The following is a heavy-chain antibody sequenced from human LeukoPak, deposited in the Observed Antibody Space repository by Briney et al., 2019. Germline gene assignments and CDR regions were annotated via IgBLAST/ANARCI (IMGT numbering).Heavy chain of an antibody. D-gene: IGHD7-27*01. V-gene: IGHV3-23*01. CDR3: AREYDWGESTIIQGIDY. CDR2: ISGSGGST. CDR1: GFTFSSYA. J-gene: IGHJ4*02. Sequence: PGGSLRLSCAASGFTFSSYAMSWVRQAPGKGLEWVSAISGSGGSTYYADSVKGRFTISRDNSKNTLYLQMNSLRAEDTAVYYCAREYDWGESTIIQGIDYWGQGTLVTVSS.